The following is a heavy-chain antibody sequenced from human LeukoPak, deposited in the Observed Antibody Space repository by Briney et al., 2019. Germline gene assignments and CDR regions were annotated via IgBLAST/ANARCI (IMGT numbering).Heavy chain of an antibody. CDR3: ARSHPWGMNYYYYYGMDV. D-gene: IGHD2-8*02. CDR2: LYSGGST. J-gene: IGHJ6*02. CDR1: GVTVSENY. Sequence: GGSLRLSCAASGVTVSENYMSWVRQAPGKGPEWVSVLYSGGSTSYADSVKGRFTISRDNSKNTLYLQMYSLRAEDTAVYYCARSHPWGMNYYYYYGMDVWGQGTTVTVSS. V-gene: IGHV3-66*01.